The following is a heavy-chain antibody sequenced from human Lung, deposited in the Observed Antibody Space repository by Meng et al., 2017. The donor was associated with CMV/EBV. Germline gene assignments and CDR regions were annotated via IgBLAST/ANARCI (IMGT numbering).Heavy chain of an antibody. J-gene: IGHJ4*02. D-gene: IGHD1-14*01. CDR1: GFSFNHFA. CDR2: VSYDGSQK. V-gene: IGHV3-30*14. CDR3: VRSYNNNWHTFDY. Sequence: GESXKISCAASGFSFNHFAMHWVRQGPGKGLEWVAIVSYDGSQKYYADSVKGRFTISRDNSKNTVYLQMNSLRAEDTATFYCVRSYNNNWHTFDYWGQGTRVTGAS.